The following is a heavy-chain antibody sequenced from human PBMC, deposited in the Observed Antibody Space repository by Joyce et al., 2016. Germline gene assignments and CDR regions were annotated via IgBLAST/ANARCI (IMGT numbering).Heavy chain of an antibody. J-gene: IGHJ3*02. CDR2: LSAGNGNT. V-gene: IGHV1-18*01. CDR1: GYSFTSYG. CDR3: ARGFDTLDI. Sequence: QVQLVQSGAELKKPGASVKVSCKTSGYSFTSYGISWVRQAPGQGLEWMGWLSAGNGNTNHRQKCQGRLTLTTDTSTTTAQMELRSLSSDDAAVYYCARGFDTLDIWGQGTMVTVSS.